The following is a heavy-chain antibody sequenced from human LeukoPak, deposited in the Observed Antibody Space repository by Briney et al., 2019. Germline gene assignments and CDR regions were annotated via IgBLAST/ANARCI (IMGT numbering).Heavy chain of an antibody. D-gene: IGHD3-3*01. Sequence: ASVKVSCKTSGNIFTGYYMHWERQAPGQGLEWMGWINPNSGGTNYAQKFQGRVTMTRDTSISTAYMELSRLRSDDTAVYYCARDPTKSVLRFLEWPYFDYWGQGTLVTVSS. V-gene: IGHV1-2*02. CDR3: ARDPTKSVLRFLEWPYFDY. CDR2: INPNSGGT. J-gene: IGHJ4*02. CDR1: GNIFTGYY.